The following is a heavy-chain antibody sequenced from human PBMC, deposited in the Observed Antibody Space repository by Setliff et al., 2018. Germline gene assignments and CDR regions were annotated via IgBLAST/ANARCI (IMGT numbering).Heavy chain of an antibody. CDR2: INSDGSST. V-gene: IGHV3-74*01. CDR1: GFTFSSYW. Sequence: LRLSCAASGFTFSSYWMHWVRQAPGKGLVWVSRINSDGSSTSYADSVRGRFTISRDNSNNTLYLQMNSLRADDTATYYCAKDDQIRGHNLDYWGQGTLVTVSS. CDR3: AKDDQIRGHNLDY. J-gene: IGHJ4*02. D-gene: IGHD3-10*01.